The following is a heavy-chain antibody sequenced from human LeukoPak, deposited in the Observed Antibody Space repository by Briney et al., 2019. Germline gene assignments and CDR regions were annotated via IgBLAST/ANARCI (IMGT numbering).Heavy chain of an antibody. V-gene: IGHV4-59*08. Sequence: SETLSLTCTVPGGSISYYYWSWIRQSPTKGLEWIGYITQTGSTNYNPSLKSRVTISVDTSKNQFSLKLSSVTAADTAVYYCARQTMTTADAFDIWGQGTMVTVSS. J-gene: IGHJ3*02. CDR1: GGSISYYY. D-gene: IGHD4-17*01. CDR2: ITQTGST. CDR3: ARQTMTTADAFDI.